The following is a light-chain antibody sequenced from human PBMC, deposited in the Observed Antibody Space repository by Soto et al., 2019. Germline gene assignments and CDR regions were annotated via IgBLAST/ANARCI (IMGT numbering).Light chain of an antibody. J-gene: IGKJ1*01. CDR2: GAS. CDR3: QQRSNLPRT. V-gene: IGKV3D-20*02. CDR1: QSVNSNY. Sequence: EIVWTQSPGTLSLSPGERATLSCRASQSVNSNYLAWHQQKPGQAPRLLIHGASTRATGFPARFSGSGSGTDFTLTISSLEPEDFVVYYCQQRSNLPRTFGQGTKVDIK.